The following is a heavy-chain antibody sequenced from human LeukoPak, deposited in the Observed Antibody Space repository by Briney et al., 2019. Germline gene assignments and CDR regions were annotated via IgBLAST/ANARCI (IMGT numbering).Heavy chain of an antibody. V-gene: IGHV6-1*01. D-gene: IGHD6-19*01. CDR3: ARESSGRFSWFDP. CDR2: TYYRSRWYN. Sequence: SQTLSLTCAISGDRVSTNSAAWNWIRQSPSRGLEWLGRTYYRSRWYNDYAISMKSRISIKPDTSKNQFSLQLNSVTPEDTAVYFCARESSGRFSWFDPWGQGTLVTVSS. CDR1: GDRVSTNSAA. J-gene: IGHJ5*02.